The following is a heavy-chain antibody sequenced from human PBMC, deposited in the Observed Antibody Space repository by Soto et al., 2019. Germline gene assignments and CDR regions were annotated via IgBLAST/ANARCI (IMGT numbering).Heavy chain of an antibody. CDR1: GGSISSYY. CDR2: IYYSGST. V-gene: IGHV4-59*08. D-gene: IGHD2-2*01. J-gene: IGHJ5*02. Sequence: QVQLQESGPGLVKPSETLSLTCTVSGGSISSYYWSWIRQPPGKGLEWIGYIYYSGSTNYNPSLKSRVTISVDTSKNQFSLKLSSVTAADTAVYYCARQVRNWFDHWGQGTLVTVSS. CDR3: ARQVRNWFDH.